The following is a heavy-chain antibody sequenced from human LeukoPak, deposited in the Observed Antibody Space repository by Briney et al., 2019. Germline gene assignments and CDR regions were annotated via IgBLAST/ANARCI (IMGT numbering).Heavy chain of an antibody. V-gene: IGHV1-2*06. CDR1: GYTFTGYY. CDR2: INPNSGGT. J-gene: IGHJ4*02. CDR3: ARGGIVGATDLGY. Sequence: ASVKVSCKASGYTFTGYYMHWVRQAPGQGLEWMGRINPNSGGTNYAQKFQGRVTMTRDTSISTAYMELSRLRSDDTAVYYCARGGIVGATDLGYWGQGTLVTVSS. D-gene: IGHD1-26*01.